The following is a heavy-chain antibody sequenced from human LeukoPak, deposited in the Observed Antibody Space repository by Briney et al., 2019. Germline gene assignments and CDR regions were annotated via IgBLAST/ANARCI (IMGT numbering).Heavy chain of an antibody. V-gene: IGHV3-74*01. CDR3: ARYNIAVAGFDY. J-gene: IGHJ4*02. CDR1: GFTFSSYW. Sequence: GVSLRLSCAASGFTFSSYWMHWVRQAPGKGLVWVSRINCDGSNTSYADSVKGRFTISRDNAKNTLYLQMNSLRAEDTAVYYCARYNIAVAGFDYWGQGTLVTVSS. CDR2: INCDGSNT. D-gene: IGHD6-19*01.